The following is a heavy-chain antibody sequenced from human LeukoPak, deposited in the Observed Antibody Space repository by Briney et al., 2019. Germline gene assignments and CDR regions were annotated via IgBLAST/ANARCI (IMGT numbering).Heavy chain of an antibody. D-gene: IGHD3-10*01. CDR1: GGPINGYY. V-gene: IGHV4-59*01. CDR2: IYFSGST. J-gene: IGHJ6*03. Sequence: SETLSLTCIVSGGPINGYYWSWIRQPPGKGLEWIGYIYFSGSTNYNPSLKSRVTMSIDTSKNQFSLKVSSVTAADTAVYYCARVFDSGSQAYFYCTDVWGKGTTVTISS. CDR3: ARVFDSGSQAYFYCTDV.